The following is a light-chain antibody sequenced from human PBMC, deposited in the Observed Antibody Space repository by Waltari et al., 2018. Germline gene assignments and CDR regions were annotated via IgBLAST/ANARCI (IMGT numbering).Light chain of an antibody. Sequence: QSALTQPPSASGSPGQSVAVSCTGTSGDVGGYDYVSWYQQHPGKAPQLILYEVSKRPSGVPDRFSGSKSGNTASLTVSGLQAEDEADYYCSSYAGSNNWLFGGGTKLTVL. CDR3: SSYAGSNNWL. V-gene: IGLV2-8*01. CDR1: SGDVGGYDY. J-gene: IGLJ3*02. CDR2: EVS.